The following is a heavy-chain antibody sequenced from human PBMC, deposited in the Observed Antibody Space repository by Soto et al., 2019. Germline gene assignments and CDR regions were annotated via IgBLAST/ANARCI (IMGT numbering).Heavy chain of an antibody. Sequence: ASVKVSCKASGYTFTSYYMHWVRQAPGQGLEWMGIINPSGGSTSYAQKFQGRVTMTRDTSTSTVYMELSSLRSEDTAVYYCARGGRITIFGVVKRYYYGMDVWGQGTTVTVSS. CDR1: GYTFTSYY. V-gene: IGHV1-46*01. CDR2: INPSGGST. D-gene: IGHD3-3*01. J-gene: IGHJ6*02. CDR3: ARGGRITIFGVVKRYYYGMDV.